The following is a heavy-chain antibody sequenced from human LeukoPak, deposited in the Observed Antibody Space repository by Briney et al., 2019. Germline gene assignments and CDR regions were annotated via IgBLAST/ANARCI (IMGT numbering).Heavy chain of an antibody. CDR3: ARGASTKWMDYGSRSSNDY. D-gene: IGHD3-10*01. J-gene: IGHJ4*02. CDR2: IYSGGST. Sequence: GGSLRLSCAASGFTVSSNYMSWVRQAPGKGLEWVSVIYSGGSTYYADSVKSRFTISRDNSKNTLYLQMNSLRAEDTAVYYCARGASTKWMDYGSRSSNDYWGQGTLVTVSS. V-gene: IGHV3-66*01. CDR1: GFTVSSNY.